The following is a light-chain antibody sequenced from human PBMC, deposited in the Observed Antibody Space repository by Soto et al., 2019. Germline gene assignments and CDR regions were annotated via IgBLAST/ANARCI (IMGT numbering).Light chain of an antibody. Sequence: QSALTQPASVSGSPGQSITISCTGTSSDVGSYNLVSLYQQHPGKAPKLMIYEGSKRASGVSNRFSGSKSGNTASLTISGLQAEDEAESYCCSYAGSSTHVVFGGGTKGTVL. V-gene: IGLV2-23*01. J-gene: IGLJ2*01. CDR2: EGS. CDR3: CSYAGSSTHVV. CDR1: SSDVGSYNL.